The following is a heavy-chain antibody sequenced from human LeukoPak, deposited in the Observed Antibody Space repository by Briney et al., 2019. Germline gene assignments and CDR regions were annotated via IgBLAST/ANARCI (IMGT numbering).Heavy chain of an antibody. CDR3: ARGLGYCSGGSCYEPPPFDY. V-gene: IGHV1-46*01. J-gene: IGHJ4*02. Sequence: ASVKVSCKASGYTFTSYYMHWVRQAPGQGLEWMGIINPSGGSTSYAQKFQGRVTMTRDTSTSTVYMELSSLRSEDTAVYYCARGLGYCSGGSCYEPPPFDYWGQGTPVTVSS. D-gene: IGHD2-15*01. CDR2: INPSGGST. CDR1: GYTFTSYY.